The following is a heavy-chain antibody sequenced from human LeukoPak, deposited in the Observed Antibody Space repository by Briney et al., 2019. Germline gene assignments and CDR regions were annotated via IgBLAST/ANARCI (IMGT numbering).Heavy chain of an antibody. D-gene: IGHD6-13*01. CDR2: IYTSGST. V-gene: IGHV4-61*02. Sequence: SETLSLTCTVSGGSISSGSYYWSWIRQPAGKGLEWIGRIYTSGSTNYNPSPKSRVTISVDTSKNQFSLKLSSVTAADTAVYYCAREGIAAAHDAFDIWGQGTMVTVSS. CDR3: AREGIAAAHDAFDI. CDR1: GGSISSGSYY. J-gene: IGHJ3*02.